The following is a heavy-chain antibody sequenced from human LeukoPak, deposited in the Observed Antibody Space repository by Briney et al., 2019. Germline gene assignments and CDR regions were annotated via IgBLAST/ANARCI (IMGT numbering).Heavy chain of an antibody. CDR2: INPNSGGT. Sequence: ASVKVSCKASGYTFTGYYMHWVRQAPGQGLGWMGRINPNSGGTNYAQKFQGRVTMTRDTSISTAYMELSRLRSDDTAVYYCAATHYYYYGMDVWGQGTTVTVSS. J-gene: IGHJ6*02. CDR1: GYTFTGYY. D-gene: IGHD1-26*01. V-gene: IGHV1-2*06. CDR3: AATHYYYYGMDV.